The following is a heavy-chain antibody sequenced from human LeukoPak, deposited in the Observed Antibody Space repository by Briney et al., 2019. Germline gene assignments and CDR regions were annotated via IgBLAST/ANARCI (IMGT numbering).Heavy chain of an antibody. CDR1: GGSISSSNW. CDR3: ARGVGEYYFDY. Sequence: PSETLSLTCAVSGGSISSSNWWSWVRQPPGKGLEWIGEIYHSGNTNYKPSLKSRVAISVDTSKNQFSLKLSSVTAADTAVYYCARGVGEYYFDYWGQGTLVTVSS. V-gene: IGHV4-4*02. D-gene: IGHD3-10*01. J-gene: IGHJ4*02. CDR2: IYHSGNT.